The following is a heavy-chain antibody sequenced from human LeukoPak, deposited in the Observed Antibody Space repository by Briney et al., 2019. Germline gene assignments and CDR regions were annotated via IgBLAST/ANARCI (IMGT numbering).Heavy chain of an antibody. V-gene: IGHV3-30*03. J-gene: IGHJ5*02. CDR3: ARDRPIFGSGHWFDP. D-gene: IGHD3-3*01. CDR1: GFTFSSYG. CDR2: ISYDGSNK. Sequence: GGSLRLSCAASGFTFSSYGIYWVRQAPGKGLEWVAAISYDGSNKYYADSVKGRFTISRDNSKNTLYLQMNSLRAEDTAVYYCARDRPIFGSGHWFDPWGQGTLVTVSS.